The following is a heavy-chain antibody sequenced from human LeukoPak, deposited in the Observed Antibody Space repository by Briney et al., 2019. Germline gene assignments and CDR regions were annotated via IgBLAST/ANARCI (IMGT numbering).Heavy chain of an antibody. CDR1: GFTFSSYW. CDR2: INTDGSST. D-gene: IGHD3-10*01. V-gene: IGHV3-74*01. J-gene: IGHJ4*02. CDR3: ARGAVWFGTYYFDY. Sequence: GGSLRLSCAASGFTFSSYWMHWVRQAPGKGLVWVSRINTDGSSTSYADSVKGRFTISRDNAKNTLYLQMNSLRAEDTAVYYCARGAVWFGTYYFDYWGQGTLVTVSS.